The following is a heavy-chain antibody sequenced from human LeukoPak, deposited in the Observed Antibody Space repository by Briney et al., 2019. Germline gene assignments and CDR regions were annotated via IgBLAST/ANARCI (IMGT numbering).Heavy chain of an antibody. V-gene: IGHV3-30*02. CDR3: ARDLGYYDTSGYYMFEY. D-gene: IGHD3-22*01. CDR2: IRYAGNIK. Sequence: GGSLRLSCAASGFTFSSYGMHWVRQAPGKGLEWVAFIRYAGNIKYYADSVKGRFTISRDNSKNTLYLQMNSLRAEDTAVYYCARDLGYYDTSGYYMFEYWGQGTLVTVSS. CDR1: GFTFSSYG. J-gene: IGHJ4*02.